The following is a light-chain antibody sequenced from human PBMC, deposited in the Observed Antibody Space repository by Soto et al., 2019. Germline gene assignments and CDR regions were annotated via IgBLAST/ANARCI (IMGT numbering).Light chain of an antibody. Sequence: QSVLTQPASVSGSPGQSITISCTGTSSDVGGYNYVSWYQQHPGKAPKLMIYDVSNRPSGVSNRFSGSKSGNTASLTISVLQAEDEADYYCSSYTSSSTPCVFGTGTKVTVL. CDR2: DVS. CDR1: SSDVGGYNY. CDR3: SSYTSSSTPCV. V-gene: IGLV2-14*01. J-gene: IGLJ1*01.